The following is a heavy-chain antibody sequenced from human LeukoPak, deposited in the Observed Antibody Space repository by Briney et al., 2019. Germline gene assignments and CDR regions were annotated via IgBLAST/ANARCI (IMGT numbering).Heavy chain of an antibody. J-gene: IGHJ4*02. CDR1: GGSISSSSYY. D-gene: IGHD6-19*01. V-gene: IGHV4-39*07. CDR3: ARGVAVAGRRYFDY. CDR2: IYYSGST. Sequence: SETLSLTCTVSGGSISSSSYYWGWIRQPPGKGLEWIGSIYYSGSTYYNPSLKSRVTISVDTSKNQFSLKLSSVTAADTAVYYCARGVAVAGRRYFDYWGQGTLVTVSS.